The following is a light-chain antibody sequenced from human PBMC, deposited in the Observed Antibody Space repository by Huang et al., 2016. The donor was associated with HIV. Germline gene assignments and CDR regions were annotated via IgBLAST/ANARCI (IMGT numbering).Light chain of an antibody. CDR3: QQYDSSPWT. V-gene: IGKV3-20*01. Sequence: EIVLTQSPGTLSLSPVERATLSCRASQSISSSHLAWYQQKPGQAPGLLLYGASSRPSGIPDRFSGSGSGTEFTLTISRLEPGDFAVYYCQQYDSSPWTFGQGTKVEIK. CDR2: GAS. J-gene: IGKJ1*01. CDR1: QSISSSH.